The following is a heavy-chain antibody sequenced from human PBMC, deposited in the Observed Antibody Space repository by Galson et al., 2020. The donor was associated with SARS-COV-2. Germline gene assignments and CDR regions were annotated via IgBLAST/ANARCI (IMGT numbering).Heavy chain of an antibody. CDR2: INPNSGGT. J-gene: IGHJ4*02. V-gene: IGHV1-2*02. CDR1: GYTFTGYY. Sequence: ASVKVSCKASGYTFTGYYMHWVRQAPGQGLEWMGWINPNSGGTNYAQKFQGRVTMTRDTSISTAYMELSRLRSDDTAVYYCARAHDAVAGTAPGYWGQGTLVTVSS. CDR3: ARAHDAVAGTAPGY. D-gene: IGHD6-19*01.